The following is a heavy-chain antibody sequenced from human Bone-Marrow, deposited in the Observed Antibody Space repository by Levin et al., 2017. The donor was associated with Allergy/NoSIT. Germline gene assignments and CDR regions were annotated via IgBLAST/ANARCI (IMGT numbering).Heavy chain of an antibody. J-gene: IGHJ6*02. V-gene: IGHV3-11*01. CDR2: ISGSGTTA. D-gene: IGHD2-2*01. Sequence: SCSTSGSTFSDYYITWIRQAPGKGLEWVSYISGSGTTASYADSVKGRFAISRDNAKNSVYLQMNSLRAEDTAMYYCARVHCSSAGCYEIWGMDVWGQGTTVTVSS. CDR3: ARVHCSSAGCYEIWGMDV. CDR1: GSTFSDYY.